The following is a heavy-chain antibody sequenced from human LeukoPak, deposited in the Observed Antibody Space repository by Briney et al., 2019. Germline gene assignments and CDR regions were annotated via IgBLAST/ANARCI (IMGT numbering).Heavy chain of an antibody. CDR3: SKGTESGLYAHFVY. Sequence: GRSLRHSRPASLFTFIHYGMHRVRPAPGKGLEWVALIWYEGGNKYFVDSLQGGFTISRDNSKKTRYLQINRLRDEDTPVCNCSKGTESGLYAHFVYWGERTLVTVSS. J-gene: IGHJ4*02. CDR2: IWYEGGNK. V-gene: IGHV3-33*06. CDR1: LFTFIHYG. D-gene: IGHD6-19*01.